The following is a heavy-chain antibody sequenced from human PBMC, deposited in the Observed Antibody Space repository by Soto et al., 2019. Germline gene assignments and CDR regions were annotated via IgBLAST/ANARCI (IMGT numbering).Heavy chain of an antibody. J-gene: IGHJ6*03. D-gene: IGHD6-13*01. Sequence: QVQLVQSGAEVKKPGASVKVSCKVSGYTLTELSMHWVRQAPGKGLEWMGGFDPEDGETIYAQKFQGRVTMTEDTATDTAYMELSSLRSEDTAVYYCATGDRPCIAAAYYYYYYMDVWGKGTTVTVSS. CDR1: GYTLTELS. CDR2: FDPEDGET. V-gene: IGHV1-24*01. CDR3: ATGDRPCIAAAYYYYYYMDV.